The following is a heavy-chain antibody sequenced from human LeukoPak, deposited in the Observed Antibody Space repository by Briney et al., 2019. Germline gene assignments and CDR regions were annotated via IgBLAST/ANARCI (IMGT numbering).Heavy chain of an antibody. V-gene: IGHV4-59*01. J-gene: IGHJ4*02. Sequence: SETLSLTCTASDGSINSDFWTWIRQPPGKGLEWIGYIRYSGRTSYNPSLKSRVSISIDTSKNLFSLKLRSVTTADTAIYYCASIPDVSGWPFDYWGQGTLVTVSS. D-gene: IGHD6-19*01. CDR3: ASIPDVSGWPFDY. CDR1: DGSINSDF. CDR2: IRYSGRT.